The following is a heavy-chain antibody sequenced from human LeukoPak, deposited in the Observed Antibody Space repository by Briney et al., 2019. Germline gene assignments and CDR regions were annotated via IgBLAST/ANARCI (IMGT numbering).Heavy chain of an antibody. CDR1: GGSFSTYY. Sequence: SETLSLTCTVSGGSFSTYYWNWIRQPPGKGLEWIGNIYFSGSTDHNPSLKSRVTISIDMSRNQFSLRLNSVTAADTAVYYCARGVGATGWFDPWGQGLLVTVSS. CDR2: IYFSGST. J-gene: IGHJ5*02. CDR3: ARGVGATGWFDP. D-gene: IGHD1-26*01. V-gene: IGHV4-59*01.